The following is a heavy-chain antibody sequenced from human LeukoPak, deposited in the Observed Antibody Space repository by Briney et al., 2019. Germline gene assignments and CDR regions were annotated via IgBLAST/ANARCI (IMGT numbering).Heavy chain of an antibody. CDR3: ARDPGVLRSLEWSDAFDI. CDR1: GFTFSSYA. Sequence: GRSLRLSCAASGFTFSSYAMHWVRQAPGKGLEWVAVISYDGSNKYYADSVKGRFTISRDNSKNTLYLQMNSLRAEDTAVYYCARDPGVLRSLEWSDAFDIWGQGTMVTVSS. CDR2: ISYDGSNK. D-gene: IGHD3-3*01. J-gene: IGHJ3*02. V-gene: IGHV3-30-3*01.